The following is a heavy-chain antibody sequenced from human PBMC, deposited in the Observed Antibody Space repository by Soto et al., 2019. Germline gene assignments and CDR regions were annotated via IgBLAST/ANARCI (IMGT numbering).Heavy chain of an antibody. Sequence: SETLSLTCTVSGGSISSSSYYWGWIRQPPGKGLEWIGSIYYSGSTYYNPSLKSRVTISVDTAKNQFSLKLSSVTAADTAVYYWARPRYCSSTSCSAWIMEWQQQPYNWFDPWGQGTLVTVSS. CDR3: ARPRYCSSTSCSAWIMEWQQQPYNWFDP. J-gene: IGHJ5*02. CDR2: IYYSGST. CDR1: GGSISSSSYY. V-gene: IGHV4-39*01. D-gene: IGHD2-2*01.